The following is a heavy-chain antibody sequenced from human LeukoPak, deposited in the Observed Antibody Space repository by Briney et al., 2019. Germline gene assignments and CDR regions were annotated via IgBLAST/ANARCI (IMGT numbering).Heavy chain of an antibody. CDR1: GFPFSNYW. CDR2: INQGGSGK. Sequence: GGSLRLSCAASGFPFSNYWMTWVRQAPGKGLEWVANINQGGSGKYYVDSVKGRFTISRDNAKNSLYLQINSLRVEDTAVYFCARVPHAFDIWGQGTMVTVSS. CDR3: ARVPHAFDI. V-gene: IGHV3-7*03. J-gene: IGHJ3*02.